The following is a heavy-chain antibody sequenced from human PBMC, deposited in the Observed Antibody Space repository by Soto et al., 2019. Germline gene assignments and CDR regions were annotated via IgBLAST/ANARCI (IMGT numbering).Heavy chain of an antibody. J-gene: IGHJ5*02. Sequence: EVQLVESGGGLVQPGGSLSLSCAASGFTISNYWMHWVRQSPGKGLVWVAGIDSYGGYSRYADSVRGRFTISRDNGKNSLYLQMNSLRHEDTAVYYCARDRPHKWFDPWGQGAMVTVST. CDR1: GFTISNYW. V-gene: IGHV3-74*01. CDR2: IDSYGGYS. CDR3: ARDRPHKWFDP.